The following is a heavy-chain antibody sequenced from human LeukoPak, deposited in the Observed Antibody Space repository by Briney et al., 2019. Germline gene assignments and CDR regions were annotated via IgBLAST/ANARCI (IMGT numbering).Heavy chain of an antibody. J-gene: IGHJ4*02. V-gene: IGHV4-59*08. D-gene: IGHD6-6*01. CDR1: GGSISSYY. CDR3: AKHTFARPFDY. Sequence: PSETLSLTCTVSGGSISSYYWSWIRQPPGKGLEWIGYIYHTGNTNPNPSLKSRVTISLDTSKNQFSLKLSSVTAADTAVYYCAKHTFARPFDYWGQGTLVTVSS. CDR2: IYHTGNT.